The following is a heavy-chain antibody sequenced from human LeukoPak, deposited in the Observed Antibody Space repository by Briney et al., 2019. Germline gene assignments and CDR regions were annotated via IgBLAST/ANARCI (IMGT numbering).Heavy chain of an antibody. V-gene: IGHV3-33*01. CDR3: ARGGLTIAESTTSWYLDY. Sequence: QPGGSLRLSCAASGFTFSTYGMHWVRQAQGKGLEWVALTWYDGSNKNYADSVKGRFTISRDNSKNTLYLQMNSLRGEDTGVHYCARGGLTIAESTTSWYLDYWGQGTLVTVSS. J-gene: IGHJ4*02. CDR1: GFTFSTYG. CDR2: TWYDGSNK. D-gene: IGHD1-26*01.